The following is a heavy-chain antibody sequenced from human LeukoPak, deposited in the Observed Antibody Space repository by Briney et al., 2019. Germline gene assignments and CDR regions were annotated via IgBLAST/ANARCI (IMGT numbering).Heavy chain of an antibody. CDR3: ARKFYGDPDAFDI. J-gene: IGHJ3*02. V-gene: IGHV3-7*03. CDR2: IKQDGSEK. Sequence: GGSLRLSCAASGFTFSDYWMSWVRQAPGKGLEWVANIKQDGSEKYYVDSVKGRFTISRDNAKNLLYLQMSSLRAEDTAVYYCARKFYGDPDAFDIWGQGTMVTVSS. CDR1: GFTFSDYW. D-gene: IGHD4-17*01.